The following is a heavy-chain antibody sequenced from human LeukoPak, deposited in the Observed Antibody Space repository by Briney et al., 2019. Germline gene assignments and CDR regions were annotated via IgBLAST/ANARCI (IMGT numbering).Heavy chain of an antibody. CDR3: GTHRSGSGTYFLDY. V-gene: IGHV3-7*01. Sequence: PGGSLRLSCVVSGFTFSSYSMIWVRQAPGKGLQWVANMKKDGSETNSVDSVKGRFTISRDNAKNSLYLQMNSLRAEDTAVYYCGTHRSGSGTYFLDYWGQGTLVSVSS. CDR2: MKKDGSET. J-gene: IGHJ4*02. CDR1: GFTFSSYS. D-gene: IGHD3-10*01.